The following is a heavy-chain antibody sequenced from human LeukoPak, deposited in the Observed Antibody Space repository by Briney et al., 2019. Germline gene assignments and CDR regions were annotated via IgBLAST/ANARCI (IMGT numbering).Heavy chain of an antibody. Sequence: GGSLILSCAASGFTFSTYWMHWVRQAPGKGLVWVSCINSDGGSTSYADSVKGRFTISRDNAKNTLFLQMNSLRADDTAVYYCARVAAAGEKLNWFDPWGQGTLVTVSS. D-gene: IGHD6-13*01. CDR3: ARVAAAGEKLNWFDP. CDR2: INSDGGST. CDR1: GFTFSTYW. J-gene: IGHJ5*02. V-gene: IGHV3-74*01.